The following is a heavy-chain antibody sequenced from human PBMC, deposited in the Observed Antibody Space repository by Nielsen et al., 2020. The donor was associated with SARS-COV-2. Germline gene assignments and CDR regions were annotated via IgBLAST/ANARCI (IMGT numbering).Heavy chain of an antibody. V-gene: IGHV1-18*01. CDR1: GYTFTSYG. Sequence: ASVKVSCKASGYTFTSYGISWVRQAPGQGLEWMGWISAYNGNTNYAQKLQGRVTMTTDTSTSTAYMELRSPRSDDTAVYYCARVWGPESDYGMDVWGQGTTVTVSS. J-gene: IGHJ6*02. CDR2: ISAYNGNT. D-gene: IGHD3-10*01. CDR3: ARVWGPESDYGMDV.